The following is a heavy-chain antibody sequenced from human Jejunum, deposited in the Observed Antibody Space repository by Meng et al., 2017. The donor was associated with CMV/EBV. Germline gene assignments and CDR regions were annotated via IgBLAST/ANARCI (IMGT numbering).Heavy chain of an antibody. CDR2: TYYRSQWYN. CDR3: VRDGTWGH. J-gene: IGHJ4*02. Sequence: TCARAGNRSSSNTATWNWIRQSPSRGLEWLGRTYYRSQWYNNYADTVKSRITINPDTAKNQFSLQLNSVTPEDTAVYYCVRDGTWGHWGQGTLVTVSS. D-gene: IGHD3-16*01. V-gene: IGHV6-1*01. CDR1: GNRSSSNTAT.